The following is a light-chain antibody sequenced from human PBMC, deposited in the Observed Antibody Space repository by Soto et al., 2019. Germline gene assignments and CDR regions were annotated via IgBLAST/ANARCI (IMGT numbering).Light chain of an antibody. CDR2: AAS. CDR1: QSISSNY. CDR3: QQYGNSPWT. V-gene: IGKV3-20*01. J-gene: IGKJ1*01. Sequence: EIVLTQSPGTLSLSPGERATLSCRVSQSISSNYLAWCQQKPGQAPRLLIYAASSRATGIPDRFSGSGSGTDFTLTISRLEPEDFAVYYCQQYGNSPWTFGQGTKVEI.